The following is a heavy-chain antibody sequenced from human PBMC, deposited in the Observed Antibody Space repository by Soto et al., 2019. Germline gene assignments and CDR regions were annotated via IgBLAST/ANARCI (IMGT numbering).Heavy chain of an antibody. CDR2: ISAYNGNT. CDR3: ARDGKRYCTNGVCYINWFDP. Sequence: SAKVSYKASCYTFTSYGISWVRQAPVQGLEWMGWISAYNGNTNYAQKLQGRVTMTTDTSTSTAYMELRSLRSDDTAVYYCARDGKRYCTNGVCYINWFDPWGQGTLVTVYS. V-gene: IGHV1-18*01. J-gene: IGHJ5*02. D-gene: IGHD2-8*01. CDR1: CYTFTSYG.